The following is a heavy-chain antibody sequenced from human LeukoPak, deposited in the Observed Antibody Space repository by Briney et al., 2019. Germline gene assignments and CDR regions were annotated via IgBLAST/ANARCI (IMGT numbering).Heavy chain of an antibody. D-gene: IGHD1-26*01. V-gene: IGHV1-69*13. CDR2: IIPIFGTA. CDR3: ARVYSGSYHFDY. CDR1: GYTFTSYG. Sequence: ASVKVSCKASGYTFTSYGISWVRQAPGQGLEWMGGIIPIFGTANYAQKFQGRVTITADESTSTAYMELSSLRSEDTAVYYCARVYSGSYHFDYWGQGTLVTVSS. J-gene: IGHJ4*02.